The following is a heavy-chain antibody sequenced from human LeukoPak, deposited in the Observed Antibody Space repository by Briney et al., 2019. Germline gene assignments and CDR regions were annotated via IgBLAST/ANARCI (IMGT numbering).Heavy chain of an antibody. Sequence: GRSLRLSCAASGFTFDDYAMHWVRQAPGKGLEWVSGISWNSGSIGYADSVKGRFTISRDNAKNSLYLQMNSLRAEVMAFYYCAKASGSSGYYYWYFDLWGRGTLVTVSS. J-gene: IGHJ2*01. D-gene: IGHD3-22*01. CDR1: GFTFDDYA. V-gene: IGHV3-9*03. CDR3: AKASGSSGYYYWYFDL. CDR2: ISWNSGSI.